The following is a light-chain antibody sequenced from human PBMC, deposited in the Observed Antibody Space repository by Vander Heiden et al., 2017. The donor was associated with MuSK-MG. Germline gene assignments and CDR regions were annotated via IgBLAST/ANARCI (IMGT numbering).Light chain of an antibody. CDR2: YKSDSDK. V-gene: IGLV5-45*01. CDR1: SGINVGTYR. CDR3: MILDSSAYV. Sequence: QAVLTPPTSLSASPGASASLTCTLRSGINVGTYRIYWYRQKPGSPPQYLLRYKSDSDKQQGSGVPSRFSGSKDASANAGILLISGLQSEDEADSYCMILDSSAYVFGTGTKVTVL. J-gene: IGLJ1*01.